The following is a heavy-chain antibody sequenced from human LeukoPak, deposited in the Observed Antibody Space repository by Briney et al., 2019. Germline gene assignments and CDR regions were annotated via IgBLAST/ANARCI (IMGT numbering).Heavy chain of an antibody. CDR3: ARNLHDY. J-gene: IGHJ4*02. CDR1: GFIFSNDA. CDR2: MRQDGGEK. V-gene: IGHV3-7*01. Sequence: GGSLRLSCAASGFIFSNDAMHWVRQAPGKGLEWVANMRQDGGEKYYVDSVKGRFTISRDNAKNSLYLQMSSLRGEDTAVYYCARNLHDYWGQGTLVTVSS.